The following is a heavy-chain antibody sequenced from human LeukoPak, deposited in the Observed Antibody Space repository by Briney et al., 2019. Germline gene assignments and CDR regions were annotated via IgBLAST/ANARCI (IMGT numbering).Heavy chain of an antibody. V-gene: IGHV3-7*01. CDR3: ARDVDSSGYLVGGGVDY. CDR2: IKQDGSGK. J-gene: IGHJ4*02. CDR1: GFTFSSYW. Sequence: PGGSLRLSCAASGFTFSSYWMSWVRQAPGKGLEWVANIKQDGSGKYYVDSVKGRFTISRDNAKNSLYLQMNSLRAEDTAVYYWARDVDSSGYLVGGGVDYWGQGTLVTVSS. D-gene: IGHD3-22*01.